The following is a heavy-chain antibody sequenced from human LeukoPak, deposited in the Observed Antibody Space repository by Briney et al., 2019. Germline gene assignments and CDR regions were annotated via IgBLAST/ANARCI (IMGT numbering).Heavy chain of an antibody. Sequence: SETLSLTCTVSGDSISSTNYYWGWIRQPPGKGLEWIGSIYYSGSTYYNPSLKSRVTISVDTSKNQFSLKLSSVTAADTAVYYCARAAYGATNYYYYYMDVWGKGTTVTVSS. CDR3: ARAAYGATNYYYYYMDV. J-gene: IGHJ6*03. D-gene: IGHD4-17*01. CDR2: IYYSGST. CDR1: GDSISSTNYY. V-gene: IGHV4-39*07.